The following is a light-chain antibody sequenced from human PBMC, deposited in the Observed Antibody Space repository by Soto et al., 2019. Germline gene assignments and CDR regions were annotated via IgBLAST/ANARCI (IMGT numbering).Light chain of an antibody. CDR1: QSVRSY. V-gene: IGKV3-11*01. Sequence: IVLTQSPGTLSLSPGERATLSCRASQSVRSYLAWYQPKPGQAPRLLIYNASHRDTGIPARFSGSGSGTDFTLTISSLEPEDCAVYYFQQRSTWPLTFGGGTKVEI. CDR3: QQRSTWPLT. CDR2: NAS. J-gene: IGKJ4*01.